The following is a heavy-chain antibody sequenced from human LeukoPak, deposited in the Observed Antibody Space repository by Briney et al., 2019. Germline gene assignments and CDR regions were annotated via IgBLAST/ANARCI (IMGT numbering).Heavy chain of an antibody. CDR1: GFTFSSYW. D-gene: IGHD6-19*01. CDR3: ARAPRPRIAVATVYFQH. V-gene: IGHV3-7*03. CDR2: IKQDGSEK. Sequence: GGSLRLSCAASGFTFSSYWMSWVRLAPGKGLEWVANIKQDGSEKYYVDSVKGRFTISRDNAKNSLYLQMNSLRAEDTAVYYCARAPRPRIAVATVYFQHWGQGTLVTVSS. J-gene: IGHJ1*01.